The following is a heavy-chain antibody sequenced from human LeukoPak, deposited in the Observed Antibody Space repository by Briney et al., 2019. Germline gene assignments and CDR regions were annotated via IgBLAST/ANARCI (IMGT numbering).Heavy chain of an antibody. CDR3: ARESGSSGWFYYFDY. J-gene: IGHJ4*02. Sequence: SETLSLTCTVSGGSIGSYYWNWIRQPPGKGLEWIAYIYYTGSTHYSPSLKSRVTMSVDTSKNQFSLKLSSVTAADTAVYYCARESGSSGWFYYFDYWGQGTLVTVSS. V-gene: IGHV4-59*01. D-gene: IGHD6-19*01. CDR1: GGSIGSYY. CDR2: IYYTGST.